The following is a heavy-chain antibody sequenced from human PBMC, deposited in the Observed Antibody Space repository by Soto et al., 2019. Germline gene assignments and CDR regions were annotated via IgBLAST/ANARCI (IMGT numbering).Heavy chain of an antibody. V-gene: IGHV3-23*01. CDR3: AKHIVVVVAATRFDY. Sequence: EVQLLESGGGLLQPGGSLRLSCAASGFTFSSYAMSWVRQAPGKGLEWVSAISGRGGSTYYADSVKGRFTISRDNSKNTLYLQMNSLRAEDTAVYYCAKHIVVVVAATRFDYWGQGTLVTVSS. CDR1: GFTFSSYA. D-gene: IGHD2-15*01. J-gene: IGHJ4*02. CDR2: ISGRGGST.